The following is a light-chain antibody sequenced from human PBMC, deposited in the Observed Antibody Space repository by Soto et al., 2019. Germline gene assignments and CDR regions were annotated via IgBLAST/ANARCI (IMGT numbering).Light chain of an antibody. CDR1: QSISDT. CDR2: GAS. Sequence: EIVMTQSPPTLSESAGGRATLSWRASQSISDTLAWYQKKHGQAPRLLKYGASTRAPGFPARFSGSGYGTDFNLTISSLQSEDFAVYYCQQYNNWPWTFGQGTKVDIK. CDR3: QQYNNWPWT. V-gene: IGKV3-15*01. J-gene: IGKJ1*01.